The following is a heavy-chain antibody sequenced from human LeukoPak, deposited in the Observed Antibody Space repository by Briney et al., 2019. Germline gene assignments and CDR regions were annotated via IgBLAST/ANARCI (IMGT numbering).Heavy chain of an antibody. V-gene: IGHV1-46*01. CDR2: INPTGGST. CDR3: ARANYDSRGYYLFEGFDY. Sequence: GASVKASCKASGYTFTNYYMHWVRQAPGQGLEWMGIINPTGGSTTYAQNFQGRVTMTRDTSTSTVYMELSSLRSEDTAVYYCARANYDSRGYYLFEGFDYWGQGTLVTVSS. D-gene: IGHD3-22*01. CDR1: GYTFTNYY. J-gene: IGHJ4*02.